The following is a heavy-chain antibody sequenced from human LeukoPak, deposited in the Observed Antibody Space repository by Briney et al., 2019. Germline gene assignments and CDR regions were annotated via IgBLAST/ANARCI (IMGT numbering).Heavy chain of an antibody. Sequence: PGRSLRLSCAVSGFTFSNYGMRWVRQAPGKGLEWVAVIWYDGSNKYYADSVKGRFTISRDNSKNTLYLQMNSLRAEDTAVYFCARDGERSGSSVYFDYWGQGTLVTVSS. J-gene: IGHJ4*02. CDR3: ARDGERSGSSVYFDY. D-gene: IGHD6-25*01. CDR1: GFTFSNYG. CDR2: IWYDGSNK. V-gene: IGHV3-33*01.